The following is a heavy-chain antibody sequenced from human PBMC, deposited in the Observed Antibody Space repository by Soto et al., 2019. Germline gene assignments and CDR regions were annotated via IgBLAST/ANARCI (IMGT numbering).Heavy chain of an antibody. Sequence: SETLSLTCTVSGGSISNSRYCWGWIRQPPGKGLEWIGSLYYSGSTYYNPSLKSRVTISVDMSKNKFSLKLSFVTAADTAVYYCARAPYSGSYGYYFAYWGQGTMVTXS. CDR1: GGSISNSRYC. CDR2: LYYSGST. J-gene: IGHJ4*02. CDR3: ARAPYSGSYGYYFAY. V-gene: IGHV4-39*01. D-gene: IGHD1-26*01.